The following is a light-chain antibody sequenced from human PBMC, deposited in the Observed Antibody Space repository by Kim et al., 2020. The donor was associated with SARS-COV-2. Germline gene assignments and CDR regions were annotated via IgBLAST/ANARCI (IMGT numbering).Light chain of an antibody. CDR1: QTVSSNY. CDR3: HQYAGSPWT. CDR2: GES. Sequence: SPGDRATLYRRASQTVSSNYLAWYQQSPGQATRLLIFGESSRATGIPDRFTGSGSGTDFTLTISRVEPEDFAVYSCHQYAGSPWTFGQGTKVDIK. V-gene: IGKV3-20*01. J-gene: IGKJ1*01.